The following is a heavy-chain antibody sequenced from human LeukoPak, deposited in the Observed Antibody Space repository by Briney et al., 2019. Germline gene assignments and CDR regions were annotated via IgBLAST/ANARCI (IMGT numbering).Heavy chain of an antibody. V-gene: IGHV4-34*01. CDR2: INHSGST. CDR3: ARGHLTFYCSSTSCPYFDY. Sequence: SETLSLTCAVYGGSFSGYYRSWIRQPPGKGLEWIGEINHSGSTNYNPSLKSRVTISVDTSKNQFSLKLSSVTAADTAVYYCARGHLTFYCSSTSCPYFDYWGQGTLVTVSS. D-gene: IGHD2-2*01. CDR1: GGSFSGYY. J-gene: IGHJ4*02.